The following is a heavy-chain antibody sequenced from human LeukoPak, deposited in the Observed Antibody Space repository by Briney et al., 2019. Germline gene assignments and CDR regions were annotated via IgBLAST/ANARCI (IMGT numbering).Heavy chain of an antibody. D-gene: IGHD3-10*01. Sequence: GGSLRLSCAASGFAFSSYAMHWVRQAPGKGLEWVAVISYDGSNKYYADSVKGRFTISRDNSKNTLYLQMNSLRAEDTAVYYCAKDQGGFGDYYYYYYMDVWGKGTTVTISS. V-gene: IGHV3-30*04. J-gene: IGHJ6*03. CDR3: AKDQGGFGDYYYYYYMDV. CDR2: ISYDGSNK. CDR1: GFAFSSYA.